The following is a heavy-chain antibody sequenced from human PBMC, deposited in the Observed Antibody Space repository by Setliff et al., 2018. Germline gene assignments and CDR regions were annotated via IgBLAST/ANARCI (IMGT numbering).Heavy chain of an antibody. J-gene: IGHJ4*02. CDR2: INNYNFNT. CDR3: ARAGSAAAGRRGIFEY. V-gene: IGHV1-18*01. CDR1: GFTFTDYG. D-gene: IGHD6-13*01. Sequence: GASVKVSCKSSGFTFTDYGITWVRQVPGQGLEWMGWINNYNFNTQYAQKFQGRVTVTTDTSTTTAYMELNSLTSDDTAVYYCARAGSAAAGRRGIFEYWGQGSLVTVSS.